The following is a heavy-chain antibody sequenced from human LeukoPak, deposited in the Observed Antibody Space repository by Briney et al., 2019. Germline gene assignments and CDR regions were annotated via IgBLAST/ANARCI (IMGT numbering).Heavy chain of an antibody. D-gene: IGHD1-26*01. J-gene: IGHJ4*02. CDR2: INAYNGNT. V-gene: IGHV1-18*01. CDR1: RYTFTYYV. Sequence: GASVKVSCKTSRYTFTYYVISSVRQAPGQGLEWMGWINAYNGNTNDAQKFQGRVTMTTDTSTSTAYMELRSLRSDDTAVYYCARGEKPYDYWGQGTLVSVSS. CDR3: ARGEKPYDY.